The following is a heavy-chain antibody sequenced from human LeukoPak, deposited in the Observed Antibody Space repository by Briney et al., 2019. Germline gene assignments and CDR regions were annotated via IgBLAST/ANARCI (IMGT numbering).Heavy chain of an antibody. V-gene: IGHV1-2*02. Sequence: GASVKVSCKASGYTFTGYYMYWVRQAPGQGLEWMGWINPNSGGTNYAQKFQGRVTMTRDTSISTAYMELSRLRSDDTAVYYCARAGSGYYLNWFDPWGQGTLVTVSS. CDR1: GYTFTGYY. J-gene: IGHJ5*02. CDR3: ARAGSGYYLNWFDP. CDR2: INPNSGGT. D-gene: IGHD3-22*01.